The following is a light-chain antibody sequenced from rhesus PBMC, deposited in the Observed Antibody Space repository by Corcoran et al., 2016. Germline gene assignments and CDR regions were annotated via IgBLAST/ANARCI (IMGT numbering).Light chain of an antibody. CDR2: GAS. Sequence: DIQMTQSPSSLSASVGDTVTITCRASQDISSWLAWYQQKPGKAPNLLIYGASSLQSGVPSRFSGSGSGTDFTLTISNLQSEDFVSYYCQQYTSGPFSFGGGTKVELK. J-gene: IGKJ4*01. CDR1: QDISSW. V-gene: IGKV1-22*01. CDR3: QQYTSGPFS.